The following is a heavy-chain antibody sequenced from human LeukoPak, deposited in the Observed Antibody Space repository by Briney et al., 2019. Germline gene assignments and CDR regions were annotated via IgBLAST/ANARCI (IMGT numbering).Heavy chain of an antibody. D-gene: IGHD2-2*01. V-gene: IGHV4-34*01. J-gene: IGHJ5*02. CDR1: GGSFSGYY. CDR3: ARGYQLLWGGWFDP. Sequence: SETLSLTCAVYGGSFSGYYWSWIRQPPGKGLEWIGAINHSGTTNYNPSLKSRVTISVDTSKNQFSLKLNSVTAADTAVYYCARGYQLLWGGWFDPWGQGTLVTVSS. CDR2: INHSGTT.